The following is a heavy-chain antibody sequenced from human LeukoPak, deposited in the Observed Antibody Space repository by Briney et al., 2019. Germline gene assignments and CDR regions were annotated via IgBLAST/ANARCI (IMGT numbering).Heavy chain of an antibody. J-gene: IGHJ4*02. CDR3: ARSGCGTYYYFDL. D-gene: IGHD6-19*01. Sequence: ASVKVSCKASTYTFTRYGISWVRQAPGQGLEWMGWISGYNGNTNYAQKFLGRVSMTAGTATSTAYMELRSLTSDDTAMYYCARSGCGTYYYFDLWGQGTLVTVSS. V-gene: IGHV1-18*01. CDR1: TYTFTRYG. CDR2: ISGYNGNT.